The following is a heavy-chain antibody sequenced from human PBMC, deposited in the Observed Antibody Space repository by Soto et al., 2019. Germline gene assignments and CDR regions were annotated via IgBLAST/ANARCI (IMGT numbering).Heavy chain of an antibody. V-gene: IGHV7-4-1*01. Sequence: ASVKVSCKASGYTFTSYAMNWVRQAPGQGLEWVGWINTNTGNPTYAQGFTGRFVFSLDTSVSTAYLQICSLKAEDTAVYYCARVSGYCSSTSCSHKDYYGMDVWGQGTTVTVSS. D-gene: IGHD2-2*01. J-gene: IGHJ6*02. CDR2: INTNTGNP. CDR1: GYTFTSYA. CDR3: ARVSGYCSSTSCSHKDYYGMDV.